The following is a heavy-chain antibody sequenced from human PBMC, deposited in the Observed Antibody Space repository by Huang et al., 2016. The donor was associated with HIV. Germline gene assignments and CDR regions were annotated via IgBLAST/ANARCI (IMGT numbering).Heavy chain of an antibody. Sequence: EVQLVQSGAEVKKPGESLKISCKGSGYKFTSYWIAWVRQMPGKCLERMWLIYPWDSDTRYSPSFQGQVTISADKSINTAYLQWSSLKTSDTAMYFCARQRASGSTYVDSWGQGTLLTVYS. J-gene: IGHJ4*02. CDR3: ARQRASGSTYVDS. CDR1: GYKFTSYW. CDR2: IYPWDSDT. V-gene: IGHV5-51*01. D-gene: IGHD2-15*01.